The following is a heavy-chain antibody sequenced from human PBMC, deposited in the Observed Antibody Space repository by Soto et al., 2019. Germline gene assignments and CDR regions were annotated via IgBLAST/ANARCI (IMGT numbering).Heavy chain of an antibody. CDR2: IVVGSGNT. CDR3: AAPYCSGGSCYPYAFDI. J-gene: IGHJ3*02. D-gene: IGHD2-15*01. V-gene: IGHV1-58*01. CDR1: GFTFTSSA. Sequence: SVKVSCKASGFTFTSSAVQWVRQARGQRLEWIGWIVVGSGNTNYAQKFQERVTITRDMSTSTAYMELSSLRSEDTAAYYCAAPYCSGGSCYPYAFDIWGQGTMVTVSS.